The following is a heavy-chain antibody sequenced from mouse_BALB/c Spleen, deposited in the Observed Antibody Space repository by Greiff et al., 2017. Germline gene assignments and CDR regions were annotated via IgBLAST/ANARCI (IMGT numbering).Heavy chain of an antibody. CDR2: IWGDGST. D-gene: IGHD2-1*01. J-gene: IGHJ3*01. Sequence: VMLVESGPGLVAPSQSLSITCTVSGFSLTNSGVHWVRQSPGKGLEWLGVIWGDGSTNYNSAFKSRLSISKDNSKSQVFLKMNSLQTDDTARYYCAKPSYGNYVSAYWGQGTLVTVSA. CDR1: GFSLTNSG. CDR3: AKPSYGNYVSAY. V-gene: IGHV2-6-6*01.